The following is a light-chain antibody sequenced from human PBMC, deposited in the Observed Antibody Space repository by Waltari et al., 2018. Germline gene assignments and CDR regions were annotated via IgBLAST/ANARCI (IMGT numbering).Light chain of an antibody. CDR2: FAS. CDR3: QQVNSFPLT. Sequence: DIQMTQSPYSVSASVGDTVTITCRASQGISGWLAWYQQKPGKAPRLLIYFASRLQSRVPSRFSGSGSGTDFTLTISSLQPEDFANYYCQQVNSFPLTFGGGTKVEI. V-gene: IGKV1-12*01. CDR1: QGISGW. J-gene: IGKJ4*01.